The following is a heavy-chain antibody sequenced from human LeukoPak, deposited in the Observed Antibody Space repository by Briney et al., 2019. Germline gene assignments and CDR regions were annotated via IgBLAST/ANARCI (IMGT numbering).Heavy chain of an antibody. V-gene: IGHV3-23*01. J-gene: IGHJ6*02. CDR2: ISGSGGST. Sequence: GGSLRLSCVGSGFSFSTYAMGWVRQAPGKGLEWVSAISGSGGSTYYADSVKGRFIISRDNSKNTLYLQMNSLRAEDTAVYYCANRLLWFGEPIYYYYGMDVWGQGTTVTVSS. CDR3: ANRLLWFGEPIYYYYGMDV. CDR1: GFSFSTYA. D-gene: IGHD3-10*01.